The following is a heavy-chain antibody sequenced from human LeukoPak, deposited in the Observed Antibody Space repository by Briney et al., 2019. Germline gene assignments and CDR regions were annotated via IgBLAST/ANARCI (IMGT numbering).Heavy chain of an antibody. CDR1: GGSLSSGSYS. D-gene: IGHD4-17*01. CDR3: ATSPVTTWWFDP. CDR2: MYSSGTT. J-gene: IGHJ5*02. Sequence: PSETLSLTCTVSGGSLSSGSYSWNWIRQPAGKGLEWIGRMYSSGTTNYNPSLKSRVTISVDTSKNQFSLKLSSVTASDTAVYYCATSPVTTWWFDPWGQGTLVTVSS. V-gene: IGHV4-61*02.